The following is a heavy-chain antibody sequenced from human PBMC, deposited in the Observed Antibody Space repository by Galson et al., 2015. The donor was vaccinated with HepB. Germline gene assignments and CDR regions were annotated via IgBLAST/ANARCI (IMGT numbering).Heavy chain of an antibody. J-gene: IGHJ3*02. V-gene: IGHV1-46*01. D-gene: IGHD3-22*01. CDR1: GYKFTSYY. Sequence: SVKVSCKASGYKFTSYYMHWVRQAPGQGLEWMGIINPSGGSTDYAQKFRGRLTMTRDTSTSTVFMELSSLTSEDTAMYYCARGNYYDSSGPYWAFDIWGQGTMVTVSS. CDR2: INPSGGST. CDR3: ARGNYYDSSGPYWAFDI.